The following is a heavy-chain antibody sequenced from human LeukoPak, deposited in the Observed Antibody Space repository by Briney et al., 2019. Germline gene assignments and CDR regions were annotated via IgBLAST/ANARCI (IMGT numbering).Heavy chain of an antibody. CDR1: GFTVSRHG. Sequence: GGSLRLSCAASGFTVSRHGMHWVRQAPGKGLEGVAVISYDGSTKYFADSVKGRFTISRDNSKNTLYLQMNSLRAEDTAVYYCAKDWNNWFDPWGQGTLVTVSS. CDR3: AKDWNNWFDP. J-gene: IGHJ5*02. D-gene: IGHD3-3*01. V-gene: IGHV3-30*18. CDR2: ISYDGSTK.